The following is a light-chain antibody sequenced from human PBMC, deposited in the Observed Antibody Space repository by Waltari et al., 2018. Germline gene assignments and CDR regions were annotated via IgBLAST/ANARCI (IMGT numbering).Light chain of an antibody. CDR2: AAS. V-gene: IGKV1-39*01. Sequence: DIQMTQSPSSLSASVGDSITITCRAGPTISGYLNWYQQKSGIAPKLLIYAASSLQSGVPSRFSGSRSGTEFTLTINRLQPEDSATYYCQQSYTTPWTFGQGTKVEVK. CDR1: PTISGY. CDR3: QQSYTTPWT. J-gene: IGKJ1*01.